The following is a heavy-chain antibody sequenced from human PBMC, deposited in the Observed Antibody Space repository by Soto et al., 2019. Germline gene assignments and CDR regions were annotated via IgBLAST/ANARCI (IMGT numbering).Heavy chain of an antibody. Sequence: PSETLSLTCTVSGGSISSGGYYWSWIRQHPGKGLEWIGYIYYSGSTYYNPSLKSRVTISVDTSKNQFSLKLSSVTAADTAVYYCARDKIDSYDSSGYRRDAFDIWGQGTMVTV. D-gene: IGHD3-22*01. CDR2: IYYSGST. CDR3: ARDKIDSYDSSGYRRDAFDI. CDR1: GGSISSGGYY. V-gene: IGHV4-31*03. J-gene: IGHJ3*02.